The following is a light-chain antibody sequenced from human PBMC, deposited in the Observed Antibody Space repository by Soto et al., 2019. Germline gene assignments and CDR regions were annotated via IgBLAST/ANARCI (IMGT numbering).Light chain of an antibody. Sequence: EIVMAQSPATLSVSPGERATLSCRASQSVSSNLAWYQQKRGQAPRLLIYGASSRATGIPARFSGSGSGTEFTLTIGSLQSCDFVVYYCQQYNHWCRTFGNGTQVDSK. CDR2: GAS. J-gene: IGKJ2*01. CDR1: QSVSSN. V-gene: IGKV3-15*01. CDR3: QQYNHWCRT.